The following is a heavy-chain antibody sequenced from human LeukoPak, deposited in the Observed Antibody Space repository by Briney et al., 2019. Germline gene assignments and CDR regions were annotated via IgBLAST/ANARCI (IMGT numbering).Heavy chain of an antibody. D-gene: IGHD3-16*02. Sequence: PSETLSLTCTVSGGSISSSSYYWGWIRQPPGKGLEWIGSIYYSGSTYYNPSLKSRVTISVDTSKNQFSLKLSSVTAADTAVYYCATPGVIAHDAFDIWGQGTMVTVSS. J-gene: IGHJ3*02. CDR2: IYYSGST. CDR3: ATPGVIAHDAFDI. V-gene: IGHV4-39*07. CDR1: GGSISSSSYY.